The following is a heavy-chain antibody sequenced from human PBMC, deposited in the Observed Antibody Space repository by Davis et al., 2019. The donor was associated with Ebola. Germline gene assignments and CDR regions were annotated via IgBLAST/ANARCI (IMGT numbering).Heavy chain of an antibody. J-gene: IGHJ4*02. D-gene: IGHD1-1*01. V-gene: IGHV3-73*01. CDR2: IRSKANSYAT. CDR3: TSTTGTNDY. Sequence: GESLKISCAASGFTFSGSAMHWVRQASGKGLEWVGRIRSKANSYATAYAASVKGRFTISRDDSKNTAHLQMNSLKTEDTAVYYCTSTTGTNDYWGQGTLVTVSS. CDR1: GFTFSGSA.